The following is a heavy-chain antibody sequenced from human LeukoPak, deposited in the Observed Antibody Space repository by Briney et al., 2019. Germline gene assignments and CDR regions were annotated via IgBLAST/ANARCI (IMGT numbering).Heavy chain of an antibody. V-gene: IGHV1-2*06. CDR3: ATSLLQSFSFHI. Sequence: ASVKVSCKDSGYTFTVYYIHWLRQAPGQGLEWMGRINPNNGGTNSAQRFQGRVTMTRDTSISTVHMELSRLTSDDTAVYYCATSLLQSFSFHIWGQGTMVTVSS. CDR2: INPNNGGT. CDR1: GYTFTVYY. J-gene: IGHJ3*02. D-gene: IGHD3-22*01.